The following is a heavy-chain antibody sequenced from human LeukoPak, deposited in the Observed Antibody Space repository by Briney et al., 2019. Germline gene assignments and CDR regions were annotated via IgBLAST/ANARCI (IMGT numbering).Heavy chain of an antibody. D-gene: IGHD7-27*01. CDR1: GFTFSSFS. V-gene: IGHV3-21*05. CDR3: ARDHNWGFDY. CDR2: ISSTSDI. Sequence: GGSLRLSCAASGFTFSSFSMNWVRQAPGKGLEWVSYISSTSDIYYADSVKGRFTISRDNAKNSLYLQMSSLRAEDTAVYYCARDHNWGFDYWGQGTLVTVSS. J-gene: IGHJ4*02.